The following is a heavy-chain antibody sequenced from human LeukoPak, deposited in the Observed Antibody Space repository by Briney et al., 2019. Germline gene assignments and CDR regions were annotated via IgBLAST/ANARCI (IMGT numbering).Heavy chain of an antibody. CDR1: GDSISSSSYY. J-gene: IGHJ4*02. Sequence: SETLSLTCTVSGDSISSSSYYWGWIRQPPGKGLEWIGNIYYSGSTYYNPSPKSRATISVDTSKNQFSLKLSSVTAADTAVYYCARQPIVGATTVDYWGQGTLVTVSS. D-gene: IGHD1-26*01. CDR3: ARQPIVGATTVDY. V-gene: IGHV4-39*01. CDR2: IYYSGST.